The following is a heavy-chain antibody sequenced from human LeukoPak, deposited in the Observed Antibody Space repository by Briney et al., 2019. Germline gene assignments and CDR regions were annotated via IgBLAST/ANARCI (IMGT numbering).Heavy chain of an antibody. CDR3: VRDRCSSTSCHDSPNWFDP. J-gene: IGHJ5*02. D-gene: IGHD2-2*01. CDR1: GFTFSSYA. CDR2: ISYDGSNK. V-gene: IGHV3-30-3*01. Sequence: GRSLRLSCAASGFTFSSYAMHWVRQAPGKGLEWVAVISYDGSNKYYADSVKGRFTISRDNSKNTLYLQMNSPRAEDTALYYCVRDRCSSTSCHDSPNWFDPWGQGTLVTVSS.